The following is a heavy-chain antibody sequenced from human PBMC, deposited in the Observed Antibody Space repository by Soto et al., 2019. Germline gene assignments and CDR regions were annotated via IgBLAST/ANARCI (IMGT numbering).Heavy chain of an antibody. Sequence: GGSLRLSCAASGFTFSSYSMNWVRQAPGKGLEWVSSISSSSSYIYYADSVKGRFTISRDNAKNSLYLQMNSLRAEDTAVYYCASEITMVRGENWFDPWGQGTLVTVSS. CDR1: GFTFSSYS. D-gene: IGHD3-10*01. V-gene: IGHV3-21*01. J-gene: IGHJ5*02. CDR3: ASEITMVRGENWFDP. CDR2: ISSSSSYI.